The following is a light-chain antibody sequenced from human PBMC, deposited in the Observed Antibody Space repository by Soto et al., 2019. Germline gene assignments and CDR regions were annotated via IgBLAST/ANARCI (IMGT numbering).Light chain of an antibody. J-gene: IGKJ5*01. CDR2: AAS. V-gene: IGKV1-12*02. Sequence: DIQMTQSPPSMSASVGDRVTITCRASQDISSWLAWYQQKPGKAPELLIYAASTLQSGVPSRFSGSGSGTHFTLTISSLKPEDFATYSCQQSNSFPFTFGQGTRLEIK. CDR1: QDISSW. CDR3: QQSNSFPFT.